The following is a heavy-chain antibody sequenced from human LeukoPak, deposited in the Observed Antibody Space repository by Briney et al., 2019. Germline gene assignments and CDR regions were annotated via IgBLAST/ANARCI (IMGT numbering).Heavy chain of an antibody. CDR3: ASDPDYYDSSGHIGGY. D-gene: IGHD3-22*01. J-gene: IGHJ4*02. CDR1: GGSISSYY. V-gene: IGHV4-59*01. Sequence: SETLSLTCTVSGGSISSYYWSWIRQPPGKGLEWIGYIYYSGSTNYNPSLKSRVTISVDTSKNQFSLKLSSVTAADTAVYYCASDPDYYDSSGHIGGYWGQGTLVTVSS. CDR2: IYYSGST.